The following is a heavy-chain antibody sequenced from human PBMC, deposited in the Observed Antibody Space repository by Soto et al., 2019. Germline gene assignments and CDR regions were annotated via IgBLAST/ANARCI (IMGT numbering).Heavy chain of an antibody. D-gene: IGHD2-21*02. CDR1: GGSVTSGSYY. Sequence: PSETLSLTCTVSGGSVTSGSYYWSWIRQPPGKGLEWIGYIYYSGSTNYNPSGSTDYNPSLKSRVTISVDTSKKQISLKLTSVTAADTAVYYCARLTDCGGDCPLFDYWGQGTLVTVSS. CDR2: IYYSGST. J-gene: IGHJ4*02. CDR3: ARLTDCGGDCPLFDY. V-gene: IGHV4-61*01.